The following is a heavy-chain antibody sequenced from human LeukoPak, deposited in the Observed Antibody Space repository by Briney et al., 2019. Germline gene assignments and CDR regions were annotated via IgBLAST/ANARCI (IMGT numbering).Heavy chain of an antibody. V-gene: IGHV4-34*01. CDR2: INPSGST. D-gene: IGHD4-17*01. CDR1: GGSFSGYY. J-gene: IGHJ4*02. CDR3: ARGRGTVTRFYFDY. Sequence: SETLSLTCAVYGGSFSGYYWSWIRQPPGKGLEWIGEINPSGSTNYNPSLKSRVTISVDTSKNQFSLKLSSVTAADTAVYYCARGRGTVTRFYFDYWGQGTLVTVSS.